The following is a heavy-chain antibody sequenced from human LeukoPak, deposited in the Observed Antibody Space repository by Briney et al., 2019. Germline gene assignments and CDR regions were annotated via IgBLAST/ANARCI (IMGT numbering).Heavy chain of an antibody. J-gene: IGHJ4*02. CDR3: ARLTTTGDY. D-gene: IGHD1-1*01. CDR1: GFTFSNYW. CDR2: IKQDGSEK. Sequence: PGGSLRLSCPVSGFTFSNYWMSWVRQAPGKGLEWVATIKQDGSEKYYVDSVEGRFTISRDNAKNSLYLQMNSLRAEDTAVYFCARLTTTGDYWGQGTLVTVSS. V-gene: IGHV3-7*05.